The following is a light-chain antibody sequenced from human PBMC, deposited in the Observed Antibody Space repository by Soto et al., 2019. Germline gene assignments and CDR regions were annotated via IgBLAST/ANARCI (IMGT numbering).Light chain of an antibody. V-gene: IGLV1-44*01. CDR2: NNN. CDR1: STNIGNNA. J-gene: IGLJ1*01. Sequence: QSVLTQPPSASGTPRQRVTISCSGTSTNIGNNAVNWYQQLPGTAPKLLIYNNNQRPSGVPDRFSGSKSGTSASLAISGLQSDDEADYYCAAWDDSLNGYVFGTGTKVTAL. CDR3: AAWDDSLNGYV.